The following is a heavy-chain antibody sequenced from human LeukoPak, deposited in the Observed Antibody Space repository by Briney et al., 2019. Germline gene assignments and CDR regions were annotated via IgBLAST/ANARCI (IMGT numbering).Heavy chain of an antibody. V-gene: IGHV5-51*01. J-gene: IGHJ4*02. D-gene: IGHD3/OR15-3a*01. CDR3: ARTTSFWTGYFDY. CDR1: GYNFTKYW. CDR2: IYPGDSDA. Sequence: GESLKISCKGSGYNFTKYWIGWVRQMPGKGLEWVAIIYPGDSDARYSPSFQGQVTISVAKSISTAFLQWSSLEASDTAIYFCARTTSFWTGYFDYWGQGTLVTVSS.